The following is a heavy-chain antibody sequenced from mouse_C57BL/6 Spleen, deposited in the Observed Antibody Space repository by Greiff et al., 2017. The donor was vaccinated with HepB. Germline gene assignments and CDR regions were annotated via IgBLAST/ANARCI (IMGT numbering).Heavy chain of an antibody. CDR2: INPSSGYT. V-gene: IGHV1-4*01. D-gene: IGHD2-3*01. CDR3: ARASYDVYYPRWFAY. J-gene: IGHJ3*01. Sequence: QVQLKQSGAELARPGASVKMSCKASGYTFTSYMMHWVKQRPGQGLEWIGYINPSSGYTKYKQKFKDKATLTADKSSSTAYMQLSSLTSEDSAVYYCARASYDVYYPRWFAYWGQGTLVTVSA. CDR1: GYTFTSYM.